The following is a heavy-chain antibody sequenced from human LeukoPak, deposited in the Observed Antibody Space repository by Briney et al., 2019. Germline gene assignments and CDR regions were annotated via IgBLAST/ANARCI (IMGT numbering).Heavy chain of an antibody. D-gene: IGHD3-16*01. CDR2: IYYSGST. J-gene: IGHJ4*02. V-gene: IGHV4-31*03. CDR1: GGSISSGGYY. CDR3: ARLRAYKTTHQYYFDY. Sequence: PSETLSLTCTVSGGSISSGGYYWSWIRQHPGKGLEWIGYIYYSGSTYYNPSLKSRVTISVDTSKNQFSLKLSSVTAADTAVYYCARLRAYKTTHQYYFDYWGQGTLVTVSS.